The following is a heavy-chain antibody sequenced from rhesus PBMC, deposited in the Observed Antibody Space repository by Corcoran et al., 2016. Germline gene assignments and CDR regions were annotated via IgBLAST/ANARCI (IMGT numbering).Heavy chain of an antibody. V-gene: IGHV3-54*02. Sequence: EVQLVESGGGLVQPGGSLRLSCAASGFTFSSYGIHWVRQAPGKGLEWVAVISSDGSTKYYADSVKGRFTISGDNSKNTLSLQMHNLRAEDTTVYYCAKRVTTVGGFDYWGQGVLVAVSS. CDR1: GFTFSSYG. J-gene: IGHJ4*01. CDR3: AKRVTTVGGFDY. CDR2: ISSDGSTK. D-gene: IGHD4-29*01.